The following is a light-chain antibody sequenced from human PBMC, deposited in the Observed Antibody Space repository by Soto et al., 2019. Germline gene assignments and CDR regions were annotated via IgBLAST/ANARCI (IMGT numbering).Light chain of an antibody. V-gene: IGKV3-20*01. CDR2: GAS. J-gene: IGKJ4*01. CDR3: QQYGSSPLT. CDR1: QSVSSSF. Sequence: EIVLTQSPGTLSLSPGERATLSCRASQSVSSSFLAWYPQKPGQAPRLLIYGASSRATGIPDRFSGSGSGTDFTLTISRLEPEDVAVYYCQQYGSSPLTFGGGTKGESK.